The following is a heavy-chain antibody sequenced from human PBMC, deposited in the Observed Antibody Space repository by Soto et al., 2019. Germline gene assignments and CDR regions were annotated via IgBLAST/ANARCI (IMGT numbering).Heavy chain of an antibody. CDR1: GYTLTELS. V-gene: IGHV1-24*01. CDR3: ATDPRISASYYYYGMDV. J-gene: IGHJ6*02. CDR2: FDPEDGET. Sequence: ASVKVSCKVSGYTLTELSMHWVRQAPGKGLEWMGGFDPEDGETIYAQKFQGRVTMTEDTSTDTAYMELSSLRSEDTAVYYCATDPRISASYYYYGMDVWGQGTTVTVSS. D-gene: IGHD2-15*01.